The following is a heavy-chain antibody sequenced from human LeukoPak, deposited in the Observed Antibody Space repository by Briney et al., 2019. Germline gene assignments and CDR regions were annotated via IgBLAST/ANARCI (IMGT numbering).Heavy chain of an antibody. CDR3: AKASSSWSTSSHLQH. CDR1: GYSFSNHW. D-gene: IGHD6-13*01. J-gene: IGHJ1*01. Sequence: GESLKISCKGSGYSFSNHWIGWVRQMPGKGLEWMGIIYPGDSDTRYSPSFQGQVTISADKPINTAYLQWSSLKASDTAVYYCAKASSSWSTSSHLQHWGQGTLVTVFS. CDR2: IYPGDSDT. V-gene: IGHV5-51*01.